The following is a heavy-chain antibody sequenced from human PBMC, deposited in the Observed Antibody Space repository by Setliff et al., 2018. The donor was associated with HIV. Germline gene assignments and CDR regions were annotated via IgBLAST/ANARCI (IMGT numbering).Heavy chain of an antibody. V-gene: IGHV3-21*01. CDR3: ARTRESDPFDYDRSAFRSV. J-gene: IGHJ4*02. CDR2: ISSSSSYI. Sequence: PGGSLRLSCAASGFTFSSYSMNWVRQAPGKGLEWVSSISSSSSYIYYADSVKGRFTISRDNAKNSLYLQMNSRRAEDTAVYYCARTRESDPFDYDRSAFRSVWGQGTLVTVSS. CDR1: GFTFSSYS. D-gene: IGHD3-22*01.